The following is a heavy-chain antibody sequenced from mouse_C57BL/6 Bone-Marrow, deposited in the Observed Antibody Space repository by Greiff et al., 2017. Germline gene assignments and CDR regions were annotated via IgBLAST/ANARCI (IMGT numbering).Heavy chain of an antibody. V-gene: IGHV1-15*01. CDR1: GYTFTDYE. Sequence: VQLQQSGAELVRPGASVTLSCKASGYTFTDYEMHWVKQTPVHGLEWIGAIDPETGGTAYNQKFKGKAILTADKSSSTAYMELRSLTSEDSAVYYCTCWYGSSLAWFAYGGQGTLVTVSA. CDR2: IDPETGGT. D-gene: IGHD1-1*01. J-gene: IGHJ3*01. CDR3: TCWYGSSLAWFAY.